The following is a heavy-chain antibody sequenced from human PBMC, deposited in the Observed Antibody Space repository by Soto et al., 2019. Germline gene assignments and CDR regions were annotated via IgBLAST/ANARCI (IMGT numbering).Heavy chain of an antibody. CDR2: ISAFNGNT. D-gene: IGHD6-13*01. V-gene: IGHV1-18*01. CDR3: ARQAAGSSSWYLDH. Sequence: ASVKVSCKTSGYTFTDYGVSWVRQAPGQGLEWMGWISAFNGNTNYAQKFQGRVTMTTDTSTSTAYMEMWSLRSDDTAVYYCARQAAGSSSWYLDHWGQGALVTAPQ. CDR1: GYTFTDYG. J-gene: IGHJ4*02.